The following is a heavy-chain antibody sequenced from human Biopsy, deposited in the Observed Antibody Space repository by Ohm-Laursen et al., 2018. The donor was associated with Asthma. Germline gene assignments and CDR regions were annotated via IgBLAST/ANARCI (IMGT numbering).Heavy chain of an antibody. V-gene: IGHV3-7*01. CDR3: ARTFHFWSPYHAEHYQL. Sequence: GSLRLSCSAPGFTFGDYWMSWVRQVPGKGLEWVANIKHDGTEKNHVDSLKGRFTISRDNTKNSLYLQMNSLRAEDTAVYYCARTFHFWSPYHAEHYQLWGQGTLVTVFS. J-gene: IGHJ1*01. CDR1: GFTFGDYW. CDR2: IKHDGTEK. D-gene: IGHD3-3*02.